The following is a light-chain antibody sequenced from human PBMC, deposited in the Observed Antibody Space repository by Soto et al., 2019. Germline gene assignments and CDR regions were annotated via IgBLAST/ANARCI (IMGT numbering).Light chain of an antibody. CDR2: GAS. V-gene: IGKV3-15*01. J-gene: IGKJ1*01. CDR1: QSVSSN. CDR3: QQYKNGWT. Sequence: EIVLTQSPATLSVSPGERATLSCWASQSVSSNYLAWYQQKSGQAPRPLIYGASTRVTGIPARFSGSGSGTEFTLTISSLQSEDFAVYYCQQYKNGWTFGQGTKVDIK.